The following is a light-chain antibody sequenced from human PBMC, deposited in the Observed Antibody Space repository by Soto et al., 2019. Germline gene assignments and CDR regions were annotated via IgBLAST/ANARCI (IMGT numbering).Light chain of an antibody. CDR2: EVN. CDR3: SSYTTSNTRQIV. V-gene: IGLV2-14*02. CDR1: SSDIGTYNL. Sequence: QSVLTQPASVSGSPGQSITISCTGTSSDIGTYNLVSWYQQHPGKAPKLMIYEVNKRPSGVSDRFSGSKSGNTASLTISGLQPEDEADYYCSSYTTSNTRQIVFGTGTKVTVL. J-gene: IGLJ1*01.